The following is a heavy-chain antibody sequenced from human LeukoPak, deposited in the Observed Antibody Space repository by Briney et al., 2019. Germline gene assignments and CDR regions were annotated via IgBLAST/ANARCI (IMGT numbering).Heavy chain of an antibody. Sequence: PGGSLRLSCAASGFTFSSYGMHWVRQAPGKGLEWVAFIRYDGSNKYYADSVKGRFTISRDNSKNTLYLQMNSLRAEDTAVYYCAKGPVKVYCSSTSCDSWGQGTLVTVSS. J-gene: IGHJ5*02. CDR1: GFTFSSYG. CDR3: AKGPVKVYCSSTSCDS. CDR2: IRYDGSNK. V-gene: IGHV3-30*02. D-gene: IGHD2-2*01.